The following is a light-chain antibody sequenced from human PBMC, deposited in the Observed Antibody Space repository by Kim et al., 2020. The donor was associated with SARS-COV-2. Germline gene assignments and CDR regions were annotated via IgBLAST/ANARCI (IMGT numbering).Light chain of an antibody. CDR3: QVWDISSDHRV. CDR1: NLLTKS. V-gene: IGLV3-21*04. Sequence: PGKTARITCGGNNLLTKSVPWYQQKPGQAPVLVIYYDSDRPSGIPARFSGSNSGNTATLPLRRVEAGDEADYYFQVWDISSDHRVFGGGPQLTFL. CDR2: YDS. J-gene: IGLJ3*02.